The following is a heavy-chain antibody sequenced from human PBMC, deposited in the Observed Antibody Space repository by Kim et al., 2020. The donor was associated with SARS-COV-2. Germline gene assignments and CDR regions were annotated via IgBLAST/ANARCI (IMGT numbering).Heavy chain of an antibody. D-gene: IGHD5-12*01. Sequence: GGSLRLSCAASGFTFSSYWMHWVRQAPGKGLVWVSRINSDGSSTSYADSVKGRFTISRDNAKNTLYLQMNSLRAEDTAVYYCARVSDGYSYFDYWGQGTLVTVSS. CDR3: ARVSDGYSYFDY. CDR1: GFTFSSYW. V-gene: IGHV3-74*01. J-gene: IGHJ4*02. CDR2: INSDGSST.